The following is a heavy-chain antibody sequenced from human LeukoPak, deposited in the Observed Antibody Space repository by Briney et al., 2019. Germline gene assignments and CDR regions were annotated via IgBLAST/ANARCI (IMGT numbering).Heavy chain of an antibody. V-gene: IGHV3-21*01. CDR2: ISSRSTYI. J-gene: IGHJ6*02. Sequence: GGSLRLSCAASGFSLGIYTMNWVRQAPGKGLERVSSISSRSTYIYYADSVKGRFTVSRDNAKNSLYLQMNSLRAEDTAVYYCARDFHYRYYYYGMDVWGQGTTVTVSS. CDR3: ARDFHYRYYYYGMDV. CDR1: GFSLGIYT. D-gene: IGHD4-11*01.